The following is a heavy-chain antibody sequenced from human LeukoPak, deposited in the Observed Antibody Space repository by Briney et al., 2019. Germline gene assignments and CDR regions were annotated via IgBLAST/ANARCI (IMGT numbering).Heavy chain of an antibody. CDR2: INPNSGGT. J-gene: IGHJ4*02. V-gene: IGHV1-2*02. D-gene: IGHD4-17*01. CDR1: GYTFTSYD. CDR3: ARAPILYYGDYPGLSYYFDY. Sequence: ASVKVSCKASGYTFTSYDMHWVRQAPGQGLEWMGWINPNSGGTNYAQKFQGRVTMTRDTSISTAYMELSRLRSDDTAVYYCARAPILYYGDYPGLSYYFDYWGQGTLVTVSS.